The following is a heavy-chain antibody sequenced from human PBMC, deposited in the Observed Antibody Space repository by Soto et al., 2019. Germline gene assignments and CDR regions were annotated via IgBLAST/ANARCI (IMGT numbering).Heavy chain of an antibody. CDR3: ARIVTVVVSISPYSFDY. Sequence: ASVKVSCKASGYTFTSYGISWVRQAPGQGLEWMGWISAYNGNTNYVQNLQGRVTMTTDTSTSTAYMELRSLRSDDTAVYYCARIVTVVVSISPYSFDYWGQGTLVTVSS. V-gene: IGHV1-18*01. D-gene: IGHD2-15*01. J-gene: IGHJ4*02. CDR1: GYTFTSYG. CDR2: ISAYNGNT.